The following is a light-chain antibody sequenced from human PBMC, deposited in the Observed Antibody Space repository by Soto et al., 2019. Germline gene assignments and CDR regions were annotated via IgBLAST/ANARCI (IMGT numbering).Light chain of an antibody. J-gene: IGLJ1*01. Sequence: QSVLTQPPSASGSPGQSVAISCTGTSSDVGGYNYVSWYQQHPGKAPKLMIYDVSKRPSGVPDRFSGSKSGNTASLTVSGLQAEDEADYYRSSYAGTHIVFGTGTKLTVL. V-gene: IGLV2-8*01. CDR2: DVS. CDR3: SSYAGTHIV. CDR1: SSDVGGYNY.